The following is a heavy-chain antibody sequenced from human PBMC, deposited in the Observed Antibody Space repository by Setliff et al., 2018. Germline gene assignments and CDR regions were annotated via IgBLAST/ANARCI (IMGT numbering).Heavy chain of an antibody. CDR2: ISAHSGNT. V-gene: IGHV1-18*01. CDR3: ERLVRYCTRVTCQRSSDGDF. CDR1: GYTFNHYG. J-gene: IGHJ4*02. D-gene: IGHD2-8*01. Sequence: GASVKVSCKAPGYTFNHYGITWVRLAPGQGLEWMGWISAHSGNTFYAPQFQGRLVMTTDTSANTAYMELRNLTSDDTAMYFCERLVRYCTRVTCQRSSDGDFWGQGTPVTGSA.